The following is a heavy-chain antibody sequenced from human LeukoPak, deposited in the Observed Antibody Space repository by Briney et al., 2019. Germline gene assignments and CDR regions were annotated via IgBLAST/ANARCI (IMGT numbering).Heavy chain of an antibody. D-gene: IGHD1-7*01. J-gene: IGHJ6*03. CDR1: GGTFSSYA. Sequence: SVKVSCKASGGTFSSYAISWVRQAPGQGLEWMGGIIPIFGTANYAQKFQGRVTITTDESTSTAYMELSSLRSEDTAVYYCARDFLAGTTDRDYYYYYYMDVWGKGTTVTVSS. CDR3: ARDFLAGTTDRDYYYYYYMDV. V-gene: IGHV1-69*05. CDR2: IIPIFGTA.